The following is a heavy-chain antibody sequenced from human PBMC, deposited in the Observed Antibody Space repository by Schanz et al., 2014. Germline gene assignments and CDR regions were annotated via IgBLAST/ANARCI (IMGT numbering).Heavy chain of an antibody. D-gene: IGHD3-10*01. Sequence: QVQLVQSGAEVKKPGASVKVSCTASGYTFTSYGISWVRQAPGQGLEWMGWISPYNGNTNYAQKLQGRVTMTRDVSISTDYMELSSLAPEDKAVYYCARGQRRAIGRRGRAWGQGTLVTVSS. CDR3: ARGQRRAIGRRGRA. V-gene: IGHV1-18*01. J-gene: IGHJ5*02. CDR2: ISPYNGNT. CDR1: GYTFTSYG.